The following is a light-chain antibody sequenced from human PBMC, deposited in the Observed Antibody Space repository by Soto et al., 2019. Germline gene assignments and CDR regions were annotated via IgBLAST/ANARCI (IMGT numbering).Light chain of an antibody. CDR3: SSYADFNNVL. CDR2: EVT. V-gene: IGLV2-8*01. Sequence: QSVLTQPPSVSGSPGQSVTISCTGTSSDVRNYNFISWYQQYPGKAPKLMIYEVTKRPSGVPDRFSGSKSVNMASLTVSGLQAEDEAEYYCSSYADFNNVLFGGGTKLTVL. J-gene: IGLJ3*02. CDR1: SSDVRNYNF.